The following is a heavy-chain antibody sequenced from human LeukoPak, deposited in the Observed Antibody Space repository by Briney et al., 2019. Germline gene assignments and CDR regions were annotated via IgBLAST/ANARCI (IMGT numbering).Heavy chain of an antibody. D-gene: IGHD1-26*01. J-gene: IGHJ4*02. Sequence: SETLSLTCAVSGASISGSNYYWGWIRQPQGKGLEWIGNIYSSGSTYYNASLQSRVTISIDTSKNQCSLRLNSVTAADTAMYYCAKSGGYGLIDYWGQGTRVTVSS. CDR3: AKSGGYGLIDY. V-gene: IGHV4-39*01. CDR1: GASISGSNYY. CDR2: IYSSGST.